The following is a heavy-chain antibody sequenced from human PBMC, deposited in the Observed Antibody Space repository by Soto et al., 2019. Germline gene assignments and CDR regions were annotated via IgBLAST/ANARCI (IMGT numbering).Heavy chain of an antibody. CDR2: ISGSGGST. D-gene: IGHD3-9*01. V-gene: IGHV3-23*01. CDR1: GFTFSSYA. J-gene: IGHJ6*02. Sequence: GGSLRLSCAASGFTFSSYAMSWVRQAPGKGQEWVSAISGSGGSTYYADSVKGRFTISRDNSKNTLYLQMNSLRAEDTAVYYCAKDSGRYDILTGYYHYYYYYGLDVSGQATTVTVSS. CDR3: AKDSGRYDILTGYYHYYYYYGLDV.